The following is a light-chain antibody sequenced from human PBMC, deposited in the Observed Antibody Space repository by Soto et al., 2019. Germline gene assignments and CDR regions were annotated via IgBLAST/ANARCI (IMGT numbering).Light chain of an antibody. CDR1: SSDVGGYNY. CDR2: EVI. CDR3: SSYAGSNVV. J-gene: IGLJ2*01. V-gene: IGLV2-8*01. Sequence: QSALTQPPSASGSPGQSVTISCTGTSSDVGGYNYVSWYQQHPGKAPKLMIYEVIKRPSGVPDRFSGSKSGNTASLTVSGLQAEDEADYYCSSYAGSNVVFGGGTQLTVL.